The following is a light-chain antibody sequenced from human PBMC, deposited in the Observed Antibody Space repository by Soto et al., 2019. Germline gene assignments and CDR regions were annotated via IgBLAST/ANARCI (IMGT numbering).Light chain of an antibody. V-gene: IGKV1-5*03. CDR3: QQHNSFSIT. CDR1: QSISTY. Sequence: DIQMTQSPSTLSASVGDRVAITCRASQSISTYLAWYQQKPGKAPKLLIYKASSLESGVPSRFSGSGSGTEFTLTINSLQADDFATYYCQQHNSFSITFGQGTKVDIK. CDR2: KAS. J-gene: IGKJ1*01.